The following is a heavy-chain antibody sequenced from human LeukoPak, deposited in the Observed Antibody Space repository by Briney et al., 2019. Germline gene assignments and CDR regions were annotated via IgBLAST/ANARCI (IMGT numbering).Heavy chain of an antibody. Sequence: GGSLRLSCAASGFTFSSYAMSWVRQAPGKGLEWVSAISGSGGSTYYADSVKGRFTISRDNSKNTLYLQMNSLRAEDTAVYYCAKMGNLDYYGSGSYEWDYWGQGTLVTVSS. V-gene: IGHV3-23*01. CDR2: ISGSGGST. CDR3: AKMGNLDYYGSGSYEWDY. CDR1: GFTFSSYA. D-gene: IGHD3-10*01. J-gene: IGHJ4*02.